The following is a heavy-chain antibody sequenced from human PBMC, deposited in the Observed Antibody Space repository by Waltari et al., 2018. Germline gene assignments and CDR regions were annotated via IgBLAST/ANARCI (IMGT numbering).Heavy chain of an antibody. V-gene: IGHV1-69*01. CDR3: ARDPPHYGDYDPSFDY. CDR2: IVPIFGTA. J-gene: IGHJ4*02. CDR1: GGTFSSYA. Sequence: QVQLVQSGAEVKKPGSSVKVSCKASGGTFSSYAISWVRQAPGQGLEWMGGIVPIFGTANYAQKFQGRVTMTADESTSTAYMELSSLRSEDTAVYYCARDPPHYGDYDPSFDYWGQGTLVTVSS. D-gene: IGHD4-17*01.